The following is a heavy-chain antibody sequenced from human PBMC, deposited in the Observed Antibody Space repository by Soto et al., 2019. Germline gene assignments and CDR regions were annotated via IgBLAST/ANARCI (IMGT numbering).Heavy chain of an antibody. CDR3: ARDKITGLFDY. V-gene: IGHV4-39*07. J-gene: IGHJ4*02. CDR1: GDSISNSRFY. CDR2: IYHTGNA. D-gene: IGHD2-8*02. Sequence: SETLSLTCSVSGDSISNSRFYWAWIRQPPGEGLERIGSIYHTGNAYYNPSLKSRVTIFVDTSKNQFSLKLTSVTAADTAVYYCARDKITGLFDYWGQGTLVTVSS.